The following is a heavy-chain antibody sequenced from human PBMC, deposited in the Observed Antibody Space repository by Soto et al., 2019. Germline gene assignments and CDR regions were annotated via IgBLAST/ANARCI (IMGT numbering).Heavy chain of an antibody. V-gene: IGHV3-23*01. D-gene: IGHD2-21*01. CDR1: GFTFTTHA. CDR2: VSGSGGGT. Sequence: EVQLLESGGGLVQPGGSLRLSCATSGFTFTTHAMSWVRQAPGKGLEWVSAVSGSGGGTYYADSVRGRFTVSRDISRNTLYLQMHSLRADDTATYYCAKGGLWYATSFIDYWGQGTLVTVSS. CDR3: AKGGLWYATSFIDY. J-gene: IGHJ4*02.